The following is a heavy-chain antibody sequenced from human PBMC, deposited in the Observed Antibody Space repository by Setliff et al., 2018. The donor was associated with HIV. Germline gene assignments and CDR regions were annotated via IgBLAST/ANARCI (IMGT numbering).Heavy chain of an antibody. Sequence: GGSLRLSCAASGFTFDDYAMHWVRQAPGKGLEWVSGISWNSGSIGYADSVKGRFTISRDNAKSSLYLQMNSLRAEVTAVYYCARDTGWKIDIWGQGAMVTVSS. CDR3: ARDTGWKIDI. V-gene: IGHV3-9*01. CDR2: ISWNSGSI. D-gene: IGHD1-1*01. CDR1: GFTFDDYA. J-gene: IGHJ3*02.